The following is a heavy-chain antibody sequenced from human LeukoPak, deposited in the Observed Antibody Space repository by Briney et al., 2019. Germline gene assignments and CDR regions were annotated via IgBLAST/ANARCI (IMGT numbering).Heavy chain of an antibody. Sequence: GGSLRLSCAASGFSSTNAWMSWVRQAPGKGLEWVGLIKNKAHGVTTDYAAPVKGRFTISRDDSKNTLYLQMNSLKTEDTAVYYCSSYNDRDAFAIWGQGTMVTVSS. CDR3: SSYNDRDAFAI. D-gene: IGHD1-1*01. CDR2: IKNKAHGVTT. CDR1: GFSSTNAW. J-gene: IGHJ3*02. V-gene: IGHV3-15*01.